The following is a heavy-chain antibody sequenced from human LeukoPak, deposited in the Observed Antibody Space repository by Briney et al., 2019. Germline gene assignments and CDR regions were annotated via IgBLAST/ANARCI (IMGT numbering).Heavy chain of an antibody. V-gene: IGHV3-30*18. D-gene: IGHD1-26*01. Sequence: GRSLRLSCAASGFTFSRHGMHWVRQAPDKGLEWVAVISYDGSNRYYADSVKGRFIISRDNSKNTLYLQMNSLRAEDTAVYYCANRWYSHSPFDPWGQGTLVTVSS. J-gene: IGHJ5*02. CDR1: GFTFSRHG. CDR2: ISYDGSNR. CDR3: ANRWYSHSPFDP.